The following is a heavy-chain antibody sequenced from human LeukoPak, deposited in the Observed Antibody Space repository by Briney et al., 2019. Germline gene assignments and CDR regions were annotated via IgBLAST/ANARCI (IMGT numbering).Heavy chain of an antibody. CDR2: ISSSSSYI. D-gene: IGHD3-10*01. CDR1: GFTFSSYS. V-gene: IGHV3-21*01. Sequence: GGSLRLSCAASGFTFSSYSMNWVRQAPGKGLEWVSSISSSSSYIYYADSVKGRFTISRDNAKNSLYLQMNSLRAEDTAVYYCARDVLGEGYFDYWGQGTLVTVSS. CDR3: ARDVLGEGYFDY. J-gene: IGHJ4*02.